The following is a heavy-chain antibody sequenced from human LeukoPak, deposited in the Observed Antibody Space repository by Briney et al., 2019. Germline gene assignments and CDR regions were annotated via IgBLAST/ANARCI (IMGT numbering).Heavy chain of an antibody. CDR2: IYSGGST. V-gene: IGHV3-66*01. J-gene: IGHJ4*02. CDR3: ARDPGNNYFDY. CDR1: GLTVSSNY. D-gene: IGHD2/OR15-2a*01. Sequence: GGSLRVSCAASGLTVSSNYMSWVRQAPGKGLEWVSVIYSGGSTYFADSVKGRFTISRDNSKNTLYLQMNSLRVEDTAVYYCARDPGNNYFDYWGQGALVTVSS.